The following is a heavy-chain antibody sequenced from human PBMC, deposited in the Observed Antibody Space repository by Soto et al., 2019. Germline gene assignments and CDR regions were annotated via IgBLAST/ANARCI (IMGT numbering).Heavy chain of an antibody. J-gene: IGHJ5*02. D-gene: IGHD4-17*01. CDR3: ERDGDEEANFDP. CDR2: INGYNGYT. CDR1: GYTFTNYG. V-gene: IGHV1-18*01. Sequence: QVQLVQSGAEVKKPGASVKVSCKASGYTFTNYGISWVRQAPVQGLEWMGWINGYNGYTNYAQKFQGRVTMATDTSTSTAYMELRSLRSDDTAVYYRERDGDEEANFDPWGQGTLVTVSS.